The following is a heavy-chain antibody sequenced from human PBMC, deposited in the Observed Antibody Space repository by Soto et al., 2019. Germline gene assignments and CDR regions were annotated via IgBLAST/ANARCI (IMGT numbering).Heavy chain of an antibody. CDR3: ARDLGSSIHLVPYWYFDL. V-gene: IGHV1-18*01. CDR1: GYTFTSYG. CDR2: ISAYNGNT. Sequence: GASVKVSCKASGYTFTSYGISWVRQAPGQGLKWMGWISAYNGNTNYAQKLQGRVTMTTDTSTSTAYMELRSLRSDDTAVYYCARDLGSSIHLVPYWYFDLWGSGTLVTVPS. D-gene: IGHD1-26*01. J-gene: IGHJ2*01.